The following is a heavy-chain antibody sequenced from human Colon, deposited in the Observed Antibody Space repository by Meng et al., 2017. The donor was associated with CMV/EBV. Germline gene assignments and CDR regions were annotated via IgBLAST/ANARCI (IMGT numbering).Heavy chain of an antibody. D-gene: IGHD1-20*01. CDR1: GHTFTTYW. CDR2: TNQDGSES. V-gene: IGHV3-7*01. Sequence: GESLRLSCVVSGHTFTTYWMTWVRQAPGKGLEWVANTNQDGSESYYVDSVKGRFTISRDNRNASLYLQMNTLRVEDTAVYYCAREMGYNWDLGHPYGMDVWGQGTTVTVSS. CDR3: AREMGYNWDLGHPYGMDV. J-gene: IGHJ6*02.